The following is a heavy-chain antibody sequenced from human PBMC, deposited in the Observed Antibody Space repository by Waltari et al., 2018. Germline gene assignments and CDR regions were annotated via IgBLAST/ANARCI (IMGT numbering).Heavy chain of an antibody. CDR1: GVTLSRSW. D-gene: IGHD2-15*01. J-gene: IGHJ3*01. Sequence: EVQLVESGGGLVQPGGYLRLSCPAPGVTLSRSWLHWGRQSPGKGLIGVSRINKDGRSTVYADSVKGRFTISRDDAKNTVSLQMNNLSAEDTALYYCARAGLLGAFDVWGQGTMVTVSS. CDR2: INKDGRST. CDR3: ARAGLLGAFDV. V-gene: IGHV3-74*02.